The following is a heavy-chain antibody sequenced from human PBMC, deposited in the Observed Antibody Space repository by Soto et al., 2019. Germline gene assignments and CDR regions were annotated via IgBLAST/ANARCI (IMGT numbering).Heavy chain of an antibody. CDR3: ARGPPPDYCSSTSCYGGDFDY. Sequence: GASVKVSCKASGGTFSSYAISWVRQAPGQGLEWKGGIIPIFGTANYAQKFQGRVTITADESTSTAYMELSSLRSEDTAVYYCARGPPPDYCSSTSCYGGDFDYWGQGTLVTVSS. CDR1: GGTFSSYA. CDR2: IIPIFGTA. V-gene: IGHV1-69*13. J-gene: IGHJ4*02. D-gene: IGHD2-2*01.